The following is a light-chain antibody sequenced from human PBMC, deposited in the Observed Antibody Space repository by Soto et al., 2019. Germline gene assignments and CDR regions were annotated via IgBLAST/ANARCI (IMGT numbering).Light chain of an antibody. CDR2: DVS. J-gene: IGLJ3*02. V-gene: IGLV2-14*01. CDR1: SSDVGGYNY. CDR3: SSYTSSSTL. Sequence: QSALTQPASVSGSPGQSITLSCTGTSSDVGGYNYVSWYQQHTGKAPKLMIYDVSNRPSGVSNRFSGSKSGNTASLTISGLQAEDEADYYCSSYTSSSTLFGGGTKVTVL.